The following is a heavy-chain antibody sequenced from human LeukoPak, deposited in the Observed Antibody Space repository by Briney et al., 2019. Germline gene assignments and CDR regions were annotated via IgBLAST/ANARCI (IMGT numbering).Heavy chain of an antibody. CDR1: GESFSGYY. J-gene: IGHJ4*02. Sequence: PSETLSLTCAVYGESFSGYYWTWIRQPPGKGLEWIGEINHSGSTNYNPSLKSRVTISVDTSKNQFSLKLSSVTAADTAVYYCAGRSRRVHWGQGTLVTVSS. CDR2: INHSGST. CDR3: AGRSRRVH. D-gene: IGHD2-2*01. V-gene: IGHV4-34*01.